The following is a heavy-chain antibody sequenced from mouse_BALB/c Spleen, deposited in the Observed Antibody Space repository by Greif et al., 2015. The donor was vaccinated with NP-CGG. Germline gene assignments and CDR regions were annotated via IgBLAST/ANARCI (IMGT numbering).Heavy chain of an antibody. Sequence: VQLKESGAELVKPGASVKLSCTASGFNIKDTYMHWVKQRPEQGLEWMGRMVPANGNTKYDPKFQGKATITADPSSNTAYLQLSSLTSEDTAVYYCARRGGYNAMDYWGQGTSVTVSS. J-gene: IGHJ4*01. V-gene: IGHV14-3*02. CDR3: ARRGGYNAMDY. CDR2: MVPANGNT. D-gene: IGHD1-1*02. CDR1: GFNIKDTY.